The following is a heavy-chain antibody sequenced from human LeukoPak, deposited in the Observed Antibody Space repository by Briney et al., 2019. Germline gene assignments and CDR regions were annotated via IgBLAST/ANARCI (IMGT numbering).Heavy chain of an antibody. Sequence: ASVKVSCKASGYTFTGYYMHWVRQATGQGLEWMGWMNPNSGNTGYAQKFQGRVTMTRNTSISTAYMELSSLRSEDTAVYYCARQAGDYWGQGTLVTVSS. J-gene: IGHJ4*02. V-gene: IGHV1-8*02. CDR1: GYTFTGYY. CDR2: MNPNSGNT. CDR3: ARQAGDY.